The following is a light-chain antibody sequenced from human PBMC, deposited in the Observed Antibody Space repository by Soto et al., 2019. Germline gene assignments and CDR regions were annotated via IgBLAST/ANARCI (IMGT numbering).Light chain of an antibody. CDR1: QSVSGRY. V-gene: IGKV3-20*01. CDR3: QMYASSPRT. Sequence: EIVLTQSPGTLSLSPGERATLSCRASQSVSGRYLAWYQQKPGQAPRPLIYGASSRASGIPDRFSGSGSGTDFTLTISRLEPDDFAVSSCQMYASSPRTFRQVTKVENK. J-gene: IGKJ1*01. CDR2: GAS.